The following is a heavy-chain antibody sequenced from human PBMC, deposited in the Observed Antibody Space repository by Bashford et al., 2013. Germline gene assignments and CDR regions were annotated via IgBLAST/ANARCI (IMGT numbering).Heavy chain of an antibody. V-gene: IGHV1-2*02. J-gene: IGHJ6*02. Sequence: ASVKVSCKVSGYTLTELSMHWVRQAPGQGLEWMGWINPNSGGTNYAQKFQGRVTMTRDTSISTAYMELSRLRSDDTAVYYCARLEWLTPYYYYGMDVWGQGTTVTVSS. CDR1: GYTLTELS. CDR3: ARLEWLTPYYYYGMDV. CDR2: INPNSGGT. D-gene: IGHD3-3*01.